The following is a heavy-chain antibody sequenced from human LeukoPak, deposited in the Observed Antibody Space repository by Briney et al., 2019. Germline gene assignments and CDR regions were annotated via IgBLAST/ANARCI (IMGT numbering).Heavy chain of an antibody. CDR2: IRSKTKSYAT. V-gene: IGHV3-73*01. CDR3: SRADDYDDYERHFQD. J-gene: IGHJ1*01. D-gene: IGHD4-17*01. Sequence: GGSLRLSCAASGFTLSGSAMHWVRQASGRGLEWVGRIRSKTKSYATACVASVKGRFSVSRDDSKNTAYLQMNSLKTEDTGVYYCSRADDYDDYERHFQDWGQGTLVTVPS. CDR1: GFTLSGSA.